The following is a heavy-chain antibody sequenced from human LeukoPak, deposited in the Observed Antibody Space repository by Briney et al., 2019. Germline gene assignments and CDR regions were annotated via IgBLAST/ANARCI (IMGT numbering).Heavy chain of an antibody. J-gene: IGHJ4*02. Sequence: GGSLKISCKGSGYSFTSYWIGWVRQMPGKGLEWMGIIYPGDSDTRYSPSFQGQVTISADKSISTAYLQWSSLKASDTAMYYCARLWGGGYSYAAPTYYFDYWGQGTLVTVSS. V-gene: IGHV5-51*01. CDR3: ARLWGGGYSYAAPTYYFDY. CDR2: IYPGDSDT. D-gene: IGHD5-18*01. CDR1: GYSFTSYW.